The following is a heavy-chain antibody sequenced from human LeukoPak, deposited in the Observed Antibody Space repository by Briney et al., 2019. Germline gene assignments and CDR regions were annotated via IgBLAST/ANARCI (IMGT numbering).Heavy chain of an antibody. D-gene: IGHD5-18*01. J-gene: IGHJ4*02. Sequence: PSETLSLTCAVSGSSITTDYYWAWIRQPPGQGLEWIGSISHSGNTRYNPSLKSRVTISVDTSKNQFSLKLASVTAADMAVYYCARREYSYGYGFDYWGQGTLVTVSS. CDR3: ARREYSYGYGFDY. V-gene: IGHV4-38-2*01. CDR2: ISHSGNT. CDR1: GSSITTDYY.